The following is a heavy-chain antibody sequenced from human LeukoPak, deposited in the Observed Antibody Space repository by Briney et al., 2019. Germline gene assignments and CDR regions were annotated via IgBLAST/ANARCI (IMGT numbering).Heavy chain of an antibody. CDR2: INPNSGGT. Sequence: GASVKVSCKASGYTFTGYYMHWVRQAPGQGLEWMGWINPNSGGTNYAQKFQGRVTKTRDTSISTAYMELSRLRSDDTAVYYCARGGTMIVVVLGAFDIWGQGTMVTVSS. CDR3: ARGGTMIVVVLGAFDI. J-gene: IGHJ3*02. D-gene: IGHD3-22*01. CDR1: GYTFTGYY. V-gene: IGHV1-2*02.